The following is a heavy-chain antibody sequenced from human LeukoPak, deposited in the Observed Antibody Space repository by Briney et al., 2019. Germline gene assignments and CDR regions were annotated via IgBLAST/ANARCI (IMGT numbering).Heavy chain of an antibody. CDR3: ANGVIVSAGPDH. J-gene: IGHJ4*02. CDR1: GFTFSSYW. CDR2: ISYDGSEK. D-gene: IGHD6-13*01. Sequence: GGSLRLSCAASGFTFSSYWMSWVRQAPGKGLEWVAVISYDGSEKYYADFVKGRFTISRDNSKNTVNLQMNNLRTEDTAVFFCANGVIVSAGPDHWGQGTLVTVSS. V-gene: IGHV3-30*18.